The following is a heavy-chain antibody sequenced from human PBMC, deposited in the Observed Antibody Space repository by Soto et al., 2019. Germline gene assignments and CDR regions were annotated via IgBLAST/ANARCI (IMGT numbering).Heavy chain of an antibody. J-gene: IGHJ6*02. CDR3: ARASPYSSSSPYYYYYAMDV. D-gene: IGHD6-6*01. CDR2: ISYDGSNK. V-gene: IGHV3-30-3*01. Sequence: GGSLRLSCAASGFIFSSYVMHWVRQAPGKGLEWVAVISYDGSNKYYADSVKGRFTISRDNSKNTLYLQMNSLRADDTAVYYCARASPYSSSSPYYYYYAMDVWGPGTTVTVS. CDR1: GFIFSSYV.